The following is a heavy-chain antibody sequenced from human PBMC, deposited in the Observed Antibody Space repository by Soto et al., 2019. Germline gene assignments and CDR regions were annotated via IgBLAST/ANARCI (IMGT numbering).Heavy chain of an antibody. J-gene: IGHJ4*02. CDR2: IRSKAYGGTT. CDR3: TRDPSTVTSFDY. D-gene: IGHD4-4*01. Sequence: GGSLRLSCTASGFTFGDYAMSWFRQAPGKGLEWVGFIRSKAYGGTTEYAASVKGRFSISRDDSKSIAYLQMNSLKTEDTAVYYCTRDPSTVTSFDYWGQGTLVTVSS. CDR1: GFTFGDYA. V-gene: IGHV3-49*03.